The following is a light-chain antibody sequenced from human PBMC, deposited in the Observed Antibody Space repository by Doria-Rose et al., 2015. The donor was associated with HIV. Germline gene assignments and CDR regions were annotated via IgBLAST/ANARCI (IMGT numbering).Light chain of an antibody. CDR2: DGS. CDR1: QSFSGTY. Sequence: TQSPGTLSLSPGERATLSCRASQSFSGTYLAWYQQKPGQAPSLLIYDGSTRATGIPDRFSASGSGTDFTLTINRLEPEDFALYYSHQYGTSWTFGQGTKVEI. V-gene: IGKV3-20*01. CDR3: HQYGTSWT. J-gene: IGKJ1*01.